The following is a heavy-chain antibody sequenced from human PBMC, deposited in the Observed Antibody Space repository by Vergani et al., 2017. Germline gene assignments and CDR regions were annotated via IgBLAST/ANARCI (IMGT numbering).Heavy chain of an antibody. J-gene: IGHJ4*02. V-gene: IGHV1-69*12. CDR2: ISPIFGTA. CDR3: ARDRHSSGWSHSLSHFDY. D-gene: IGHD6-19*01. CDR1: GGTFSSYA. Sequence: QVQLVQSGAEVKKPGSSVKVSCKASGGTFSSYAISWVRQATGQGLEWMGCISPIFGTANYAQKFQGRVTITADESTSTAYMELSSLISEDTAVYYCARDRHSSGWSHSLSHFDYWGQGTLVTVSS.